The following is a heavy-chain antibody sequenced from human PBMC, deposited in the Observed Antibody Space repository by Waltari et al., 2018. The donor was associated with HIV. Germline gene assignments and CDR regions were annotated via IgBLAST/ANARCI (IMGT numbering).Heavy chain of an antibody. CDR1: GYTFTGYY. CDR2: INPNSGGT. V-gene: IGHV1-2*06. Sequence: QVQLVPSGAEVKKPGASVKVACKPSGYTFTGYYTHWVRQAPGQGLDWMGRINPNSGGTNYAQKFQGRVTMTRDTSISTAYMELSRLRSDDTAVYYCARGDYCSSTSCYINGMDVWGQGTTVTVSS. D-gene: IGHD2-2*02. CDR3: ARGDYCSSTSCYINGMDV. J-gene: IGHJ6*02.